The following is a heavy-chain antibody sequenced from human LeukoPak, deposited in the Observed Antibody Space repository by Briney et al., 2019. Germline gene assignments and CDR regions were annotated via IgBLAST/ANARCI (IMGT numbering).Heavy chain of an antibody. CDR2: ISSGSGYI. J-gene: IGHJ4*02. V-gene: IGHV3-21*04. CDR3: ANHRGTYCNVPFDY. Sequence: GGSLRLSCAASGFTFSGYSLNWVRQAPGKGLEWVSSISSGSGYIYYADSVKGRFTISRDNSRNTLYLLMNSLRAEDTAVYYCANHRGTYCNVPFDYWGQGTLVTVSS. CDR1: GFTFSGYS. D-gene: IGHD2/OR15-2a*01.